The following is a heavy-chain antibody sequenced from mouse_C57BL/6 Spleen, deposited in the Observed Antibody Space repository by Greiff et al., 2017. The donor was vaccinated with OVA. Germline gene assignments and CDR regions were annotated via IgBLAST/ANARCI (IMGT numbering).Heavy chain of an antibody. CDR1: GYTFTDYN. CDR3: ARSPYGSSYRYYAMDY. V-gene: IGHV1-18*01. J-gene: IGHJ4*01. D-gene: IGHD1-1*01. Sequence: VESGASVKIPCKASGYTFTDYNMDWVKQSHGKSLEWIGDINPNNGGTIYNQKFKGKATLTVDKSSSTAYMELRSLTSEDTAVYYCARSPYGSSYRYYAMDYWGQGTSVTVSS. CDR2: INPNNGGT.